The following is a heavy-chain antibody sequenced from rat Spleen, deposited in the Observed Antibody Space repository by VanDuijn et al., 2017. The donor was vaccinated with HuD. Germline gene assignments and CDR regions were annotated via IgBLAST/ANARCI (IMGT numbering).Heavy chain of an antibody. J-gene: IGHJ2*01. CDR1: GLSLTSNS. V-gene: IGHV2-47*01. Sequence: QVQLKESGPGLVQPSQTLSLTCTVSGLSLTSNSVSWIRQPPGKGLEWMGVIGSNGGTDYNSAIKSRLSISRDTPKSQVFLKMNSLQTEATAMYFCARRGDYGYTFDYWGQGVMVTVSS. D-gene: IGHD1-9*01. CDR3: ARRGDYGYTFDY. CDR2: IGSNGGT.